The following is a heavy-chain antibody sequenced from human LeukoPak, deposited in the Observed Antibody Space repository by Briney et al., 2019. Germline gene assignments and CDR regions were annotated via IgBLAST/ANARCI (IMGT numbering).Heavy chain of an antibody. CDR3: TTGGYRYGDDY. Sequence: GGSLRLSCAASGFTFSSYAMSWVRQAPGKGLEWVSTISGSGGKTYYADSVKGRFTISRDNSKITLYLEMNSLRAEDTAVYYCTTGGYRYGDDYWGQGTLVTVSS. V-gene: IGHV3-23*01. CDR1: GFTFSSYA. CDR2: ISGSGGKT. J-gene: IGHJ4*02. D-gene: IGHD5-18*01.